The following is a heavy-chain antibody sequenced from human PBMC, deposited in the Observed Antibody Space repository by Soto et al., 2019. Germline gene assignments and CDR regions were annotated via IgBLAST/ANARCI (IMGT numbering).Heavy chain of an antibody. D-gene: IGHD2-2*01. CDR3: AREGLVLVPTTVNSDYYYYAMDV. V-gene: IGHV1-69*10. Sequence: GASVKVSCKAPRGLFSSYVFNWVRQAPGQGLEWMGGVNPILNIADHAQKFQGRVTITADESTNTAYMELSSLRSEDTAVYYCAREGLVLVPTTVNSDYYYYAMDVWGQGTTVTVS. CDR1: RGLFSSYV. CDR2: VNPILNIA. J-gene: IGHJ6*02.